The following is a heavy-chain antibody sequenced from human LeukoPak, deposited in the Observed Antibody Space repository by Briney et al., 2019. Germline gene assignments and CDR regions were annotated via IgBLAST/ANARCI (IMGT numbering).Heavy chain of an antibody. J-gene: IGHJ4*02. CDR2: INSDGSST. CDR3: ARALASGATY. D-gene: IGHD6-13*01. V-gene: IGHV3-74*01. Sequence: GGSLRLSCEASGFTFSSHWMHWVRQAPGKGLVWVSRINSDGSSTSYADSVKGRFTISRDNVKNTVYLQMNSLRAEDSAEYYCARALASGATYWGQGTLVTVSS. CDR1: GFTFSSHW.